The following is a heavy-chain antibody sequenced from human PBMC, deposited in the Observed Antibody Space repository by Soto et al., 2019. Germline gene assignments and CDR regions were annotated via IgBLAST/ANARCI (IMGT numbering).Heavy chain of an antibody. CDR3: ARGYLSTVTTYGYFDY. CDR2: INPSGGSP. V-gene: IGHV1-46*03. D-gene: IGHD4-17*01. CDR1: GYTFTNYY. J-gene: IGHJ4*02. Sequence: QVHLMQSGAEVKKPGASVRVSCKASGYTFTNYYMHWVRQAPGQGLEWMGIINPSGGSPTFAEKFQGRVTMTRDTSTSTVYMELSSLRSEDSAVYYCARGYLSTVTTYGYFDYWGQGTLVTVSS.